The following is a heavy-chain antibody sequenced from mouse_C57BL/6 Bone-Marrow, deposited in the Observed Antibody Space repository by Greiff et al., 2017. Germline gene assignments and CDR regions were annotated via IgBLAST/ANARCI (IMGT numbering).Heavy chain of an antibody. Sequence: EVQGVESGGGLVQPKGSLKLSCAASGFSFNTYAMNWVRQAPGKGLEWVARIRSKSNNYATYYADSVKDRFTISRDDSESMLYLQMNNLKTEDTAMYYCVRHPDYAMDYWGQGTSVTVSS. CDR3: VRHPDYAMDY. V-gene: IGHV10-1*01. J-gene: IGHJ4*01. CDR1: GFSFNTYA. CDR2: IRSKSNNYAT.